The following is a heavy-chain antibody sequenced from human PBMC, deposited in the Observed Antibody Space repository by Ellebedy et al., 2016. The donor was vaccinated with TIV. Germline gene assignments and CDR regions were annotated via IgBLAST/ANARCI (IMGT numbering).Heavy chain of an antibody. J-gene: IGHJ4*02. CDR2: TRNKANSYTT. D-gene: IGHD3-3*01. Sequence: GGSLRLXXAASGFTFTVHYMDWVRQAPGKGLEWVGRTRNKANSYTTEYAASVKGRFTISRDDSKNLLYLQMNSLKTEDTAVYYCARTFFHWGQGTLVTVSS. V-gene: IGHV3-72*01. CDR1: GFTFTVHY. CDR3: ARTFFH.